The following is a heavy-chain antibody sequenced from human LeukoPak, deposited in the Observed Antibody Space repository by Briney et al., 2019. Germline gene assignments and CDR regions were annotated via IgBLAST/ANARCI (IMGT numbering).Heavy chain of an antibody. Sequence: SVKVSCKASGGTFSSYAISWVRQSPGQGLEWMGGIIPIFGTANYAQKFQGRVTITTDESTSTAYMELSSLRSEDTAVYYCAIELLSWFDPWGQGTLVTVSS. D-gene: IGHD1-26*01. CDR1: GGTFSSYA. CDR2: IIPIFGTA. CDR3: AIELLSWFDP. V-gene: IGHV1-69*05. J-gene: IGHJ5*02.